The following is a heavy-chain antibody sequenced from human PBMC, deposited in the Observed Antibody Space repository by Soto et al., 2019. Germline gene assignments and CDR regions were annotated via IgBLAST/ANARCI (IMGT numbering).Heavy chain of an antibody. J-gene: IGHJ3*02. V-gene: IGHV5-10-1*03. CDR1: GYNFPSNW. CDR2: IDPSDSYI. D-gene: IGHD2-15*01. CDR3: ARHRYCAGGSCYLDAFDI. Sequence: EVQLVQPGAEEKKPGESLRISCKGSGYNFPSNWISWVRQMPGKGLEWMGRIDPSDSYINYSPSFQGHVIISVDKSISTAYLQWSSLRASDTAIYYCARHRYCAGGSCYLDAFDIWGQGTMGTVSS.